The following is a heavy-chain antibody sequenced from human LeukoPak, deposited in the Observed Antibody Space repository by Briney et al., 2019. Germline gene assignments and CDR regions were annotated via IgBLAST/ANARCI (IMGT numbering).Heavy chain of an antibody. D-gene: IGHD4-11*01. V-gene: IGHV3-30*02. CDR1: GFTFSSYG. CDR3: AKIPLDYSNHFDY. CDR2: IRYDGSNK. Sequence: PGGSLRLSCAASGFTFSSYGMHWVRQAPGKGLEWVAFIRYDGSNKYYADSVKGRFTISRDNSKNTLYLQMNSLRAEDTAVYYCAKIPLDYSNHFDYWGQGTLVTVSS. J-gene: IGHJ4*02.